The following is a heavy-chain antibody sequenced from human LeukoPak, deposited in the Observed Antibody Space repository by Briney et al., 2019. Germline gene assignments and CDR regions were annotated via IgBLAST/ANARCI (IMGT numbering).Heavy chain of an antibody. Sequence: PGASLRLSCAASGFTFSSYAMRWVRQAPGKGVEWVSAISGSGGSTYYADSVKGRFTISRDNSKNTLYLQMNSLRAEDTAVYYCAKVRRGSYGRGLDYWGQGTLVTVSS. D-gene: IGHD1-26*01. CDR3: AKVRRGSYGRGLDY. J-gene: IGHJ4*02. CDR2: ISGSGGST. V-gene: IGHV3-23*01. CDR1: GFTFSSYA.